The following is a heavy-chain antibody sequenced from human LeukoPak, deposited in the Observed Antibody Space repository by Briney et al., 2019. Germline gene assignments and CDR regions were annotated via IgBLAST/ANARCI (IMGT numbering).Heavy chain of an antibody. CDR3: TTGGAMVYAHNWFDP. CDR1: GFTFSNAW. Sequence: GGSLRLSCAASGFTFSNAWMSWVRQAPGKGLEWVGRIKSKTDGGTTDYAAPVKGRFTISRDDSKNTLYLQMNSLKTEDTAVYYCTTGGAMVYAHNWFDPWGQGTLVTVSS. J-gene: IGHJ5*02. D-gene: IGHD2-8*01. CDR2: IKSKTDGGTT. V-gene: IGHV3-15*01.